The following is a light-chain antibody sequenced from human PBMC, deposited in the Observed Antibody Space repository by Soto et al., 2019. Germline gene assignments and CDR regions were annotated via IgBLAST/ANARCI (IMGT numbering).Light chain of an antibody. CDR1: KLGTKY. CDR2: QDT. J-gene: IGLJ2*01. V-gene: IGLV3-1*01. Sequence: SYELTQPPSVSVSPGQTASITCSGDKLGTKYVCWYQQKAGQSPVLVINQDTQRPSGIPERFSGSNSGNTATLTISGTQAMDEADYYCQAWDSSTAVFGGGTKVTVL. CDR3: QAWDSSTAV.